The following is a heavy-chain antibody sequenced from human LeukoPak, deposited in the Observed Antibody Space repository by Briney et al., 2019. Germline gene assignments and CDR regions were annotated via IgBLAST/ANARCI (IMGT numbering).Heavy chain of an antibody. Sequence: SETLSLTCTVSGGSISSYYWSWIRQPPGKGLEWIGYIYYSGGTNYNPSLKSRVTISVDTSKKQFSLRLGSVTAADTAVYYCARRGGDSSGNFDYWGQGTLVTVSS. CDR3: ARRGGDSSGNFDY. D-gene: IGHD3-22*01. CDR1: GGSISSYY. CDR2: IYYSGGT. J-gene: IGHJ4*02. V-gene: IGHV4-59*08.